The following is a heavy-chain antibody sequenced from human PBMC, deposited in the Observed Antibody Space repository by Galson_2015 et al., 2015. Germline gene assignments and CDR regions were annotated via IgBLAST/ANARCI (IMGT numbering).Heavy chain of an antibody. D-gene: IGHD3-9*01. CDR1: GFTVSTNY. J-gene: IGHJ4*02. Sequence: SLRLSCAASGFTVSTNYMTWVRQAPGKGLERLSIIYSGGSTYYADSVKGRFAISRDNSKNTLDLQMNSLRAEDTAVYYCATVTKPLRYLDSWGQGTPVTVSS. CDR2: IYSGGST. CDR3: ATVTKPLRYLDS. V-gene: IGHV3-53*01.